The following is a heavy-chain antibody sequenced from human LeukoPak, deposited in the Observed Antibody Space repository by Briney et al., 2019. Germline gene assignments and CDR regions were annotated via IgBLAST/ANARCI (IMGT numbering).Heavy chain of an antibody. V-gene: IGHV1-2*02. Sequence: ASVKVSCKASGYTFTGYYMHWVRQAPGQGLEWMGWINPNSGGTNYAQKSQGRVTMTRDTSISTAYMELSRLRSDDTAVYYCARTYYYDSSGYRPLLFDPWGQGTLVTVSS. CDR3: ARTYYYDSSGYRPLLFDP. D-gene: IGHD3-22*01. CDR1: GYTFTGYY. CDR2: INPNSGGT. J-gene: IGHJ5*02.